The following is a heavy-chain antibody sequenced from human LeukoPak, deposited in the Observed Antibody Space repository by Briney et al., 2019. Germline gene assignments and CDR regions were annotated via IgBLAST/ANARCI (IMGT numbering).Heavy chain of an antibody. CDR2: MYDGGST. V-gene: IGHV4-59*01. CDR1: SGSISNYY. J-gene: IGHJ6*03. CDR3: ARGRRYYYYYYMDV. Sequence: PSETLSLTCTVSSGSISNYYWSWIRQPPGRGLEWIAYMYDGGSTYYNPSLKSRVTISVDTSNNHFSLTLRSVTAADTAVYYCARGRRYYYYYYMDVWGKGTTVTVSS.